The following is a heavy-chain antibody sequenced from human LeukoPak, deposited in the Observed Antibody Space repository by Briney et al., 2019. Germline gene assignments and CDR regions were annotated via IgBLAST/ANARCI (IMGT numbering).Heavy chain of an antibody. CDR2: INPNSGGT. CDR1: GYTFTSSD. CDR3: ARDGAHYYDSSGYHYFDY. D-gene: IGHD3-22*01. J-gene: IGHJ4*02. V-gene: IGHV1-2*02. Sequence: ASVKVSCKASGYTFTSSDINWVRQAPGQGLEWMGWINPNSGGTNYAQKFQGRVTMTRDTSISTAYMELSRLRSDDTAVYYCARDGAHYYDSSGYHYFDYWGQGTLVTVSS.